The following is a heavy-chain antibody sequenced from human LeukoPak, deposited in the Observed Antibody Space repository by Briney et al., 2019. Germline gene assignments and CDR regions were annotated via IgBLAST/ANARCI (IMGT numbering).Heavy chain of an antibody. CDR1: GFTFSSYW. CDR2: INIDGSDI. D-gene: IGHD1-1*01. J-gene: IGHJ4*02. CDR3: ARDLHWNQLGL. Sequence: QSGGSLRLSCAASGFTFSSYWMFWVRQAPGKGLVWVSRINIDGSDITYADSVKGRFTISRDNAKNTLYLQINSLRAEDTAVYFCARDLHWNQLGLWGQGTLVTVSS. V-gene: IGHV3-74*01.